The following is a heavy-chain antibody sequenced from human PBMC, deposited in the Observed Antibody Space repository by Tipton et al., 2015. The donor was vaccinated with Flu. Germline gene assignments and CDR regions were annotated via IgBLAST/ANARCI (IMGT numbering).Heavy chain of an antibody. Sequence: TLSLTCTVSGGSISSGGYYWSWIRQHPGKGLEWIGYIYYSGSTYYNPSLKSRVTISVDTSKNQFSLKLSSVTAADTAVYYCAREELRTSSVVPWGQGTLVTVSS. D-gene: IGHD1-7*01. CDR2: IYYSGST. J-gene: IGHJ5*02. CDR1: GGSISSGGYY. CDR3: AREELRTSSVVP. V-gene: IGHV4-31*03.